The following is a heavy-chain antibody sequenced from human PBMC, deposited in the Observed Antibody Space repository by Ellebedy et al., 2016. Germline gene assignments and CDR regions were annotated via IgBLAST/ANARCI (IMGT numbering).Heavy chain of an antibody. Sequence: GESLKISCAPSGLTVSSFFMGWVRQAPGKGLEWVSTMRDDGAKTHLADSVKGRFTMSRDIPKNTVYLQMNRLRAEDTAVYYCRQGHYANYWGQGTLVTVSS. V-gene: IGHV3-23*01. CDR2: MRDDGAKT. J-gene: IGHJ4*02. D-gene: IGHD4-17*01. CDR3: RQGHYANY. CDR1: GLTVSSFF.